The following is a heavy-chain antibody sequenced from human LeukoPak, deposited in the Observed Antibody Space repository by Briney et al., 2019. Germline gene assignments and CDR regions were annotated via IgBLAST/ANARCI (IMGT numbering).Heavy chain of an antibody. Sequence: GGSLRLSCAASGFSFSSYSMNWVRQAPGKGLEWVSSNSSSSSYIYYADSVKGRFTISRDNAKSSLYLQMNSLRAEDTAVYYCARVVAVAGRAFDIWGQGTMVTVSS. CDR2: NSSSSSYI. V-gene: IGHV3-21*01. J-gene: IGHJ3*02. CDR1: GFSFSSYS. CDR3: ARVVAVAGRAFDI. D-gene: IGHD6-19*01.